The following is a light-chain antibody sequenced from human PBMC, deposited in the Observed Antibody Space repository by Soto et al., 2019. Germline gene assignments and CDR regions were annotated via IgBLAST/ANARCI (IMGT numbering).Light chain of an antibody. CDR3: QTWGTGFWV. CDR1: SGHSSYA. V-gene: IGLV4-69*01. CDR2: LNSDGSH. Sequence: QLVLTQSPSASASLGASVKLTCTLSSGHSSYAIAWHQQQPEKGPRYLMKLNSDGSHSKGDGIPDRFSGSSSGAERYLTISSIQSEHEADYYCQTWGTGFWVFGRGTKLTVL. J-gene: IGLJ3*02.